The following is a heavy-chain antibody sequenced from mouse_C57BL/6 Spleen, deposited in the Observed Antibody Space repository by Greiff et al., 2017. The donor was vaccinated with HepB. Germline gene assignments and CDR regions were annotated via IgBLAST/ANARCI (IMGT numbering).Heavy chain of an antibody. CDR3: ARTSGYDGSWFAY. CDR1: GYTFTSYW. V-gene: IGHV1-64*01. Sequence: VQLQQPGAELVKPGASVKLSCKASGYTFTSYWMHWVKQRPGQGLEWIGMIHPNSGSTNYNEKFKSKATLTVDKSSSTAYMQLSSLTSEDSAVYYCARTSGYDGSWFAYWGQGTLVTVSA. D-gene: IGHD2-2*01. CDR2: IHPNSGST. J-gene: IGHJ3*01.